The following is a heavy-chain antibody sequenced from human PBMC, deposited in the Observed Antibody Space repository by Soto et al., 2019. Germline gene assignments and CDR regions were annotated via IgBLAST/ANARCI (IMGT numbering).Heavy chain of an antibody. D-gene: IGHD1-1*01. V-gene: IGHV1-46*01. J-gene: IGHJ5*02. CDR1: GYTFTDYY. Sequence: QVQLVQSGAEVKKPGASVKVSCKASGYTFTDYYIHWVRQAPGQGLEWMGMINPSGGRKGYAEKFQGRLTLTSDTSASTVYMELSSLRSEDSAVYTCARDKLDRVPSDWFDPWGQGTQVTVSS. CDR3: ARDKLDRVPSDWFDP. CDR2: INPSGGRK.